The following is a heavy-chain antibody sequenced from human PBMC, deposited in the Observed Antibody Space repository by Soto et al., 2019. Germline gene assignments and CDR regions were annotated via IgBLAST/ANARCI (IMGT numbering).Heavy chain of an antibody. CDR1: GFTFSSYG. Sequence: GGSLRLSCAASGFTFSSYGMHWVRQAPGKGLEWVAVIWYDGSNKYYADSVKGRFTISRDNSKNTLYLQMNSLRAEDTAVYYCASIVATAGEFDYWGQGTLVTVSS. V-gene: IGHV3-33*01. J-gene: IGHJ4*02. D-gene: IGHD5-12*01. CDR2: IWYDGSNK. CDR3: ASIVATAGEFDY.